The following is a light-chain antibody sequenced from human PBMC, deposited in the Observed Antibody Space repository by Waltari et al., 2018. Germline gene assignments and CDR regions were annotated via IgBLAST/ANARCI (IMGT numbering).Light chain of an antibody. V-gene: IGKV3-20*01. Sequence: EIVLTQSPGTLSLSPGERATLSCRASQRVGSYLAWYQQKPGQAPRLLIYDASTRATGIPDRFSGSGSGTDFSLTISRLESEDFAVYYCQKYVNLPATFGQGTKVEIK. CDR3: QKYVNLPAT. J-gene: IGKJ1*01. CDR1: QRVGSY. CDR2: DAS.